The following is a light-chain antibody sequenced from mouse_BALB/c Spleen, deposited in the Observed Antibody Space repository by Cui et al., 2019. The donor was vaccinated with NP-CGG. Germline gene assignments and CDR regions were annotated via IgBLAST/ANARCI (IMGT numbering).Light chain of an antibody. CDR2: GTN. CDR1: TGAVPTSNY. CDR3: ALWYSNHWV. V-gene: IGLV1*01. J-gene: IGLJ1*01. Sequence: QAVVTQESALTTSPGETVTLTCRSSTGAVPTSNYTNWVQEKPDHLFTGLIGGTNNRVPGVPARFSASLIGDKAALTITGAQTEDEAIYFCALWYSNHWVFGGGTKLTVL.